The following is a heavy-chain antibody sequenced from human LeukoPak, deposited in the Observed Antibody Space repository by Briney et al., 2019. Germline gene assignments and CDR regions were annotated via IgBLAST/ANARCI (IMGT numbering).Heavy chain of an antibody. CDR2: INDDGSRT. V-gene: IGHV3-74*01. Sequence: PGGALRLSCAASGFTFSSYWMHWVGQAPGKGLVWVSRINDDGSRTNYADSVKGGFTISREKAKKTLYLQMTSLSAEDTAVYYCARPTKEGSCWYWCFDPWGQGTLVTVSS. CDR1: GFTFSSYW. J-gene: IGHJ5*02. D-gene: IGHD6-13*01. CDR3: ARPTKEGSCWYWCFDP.